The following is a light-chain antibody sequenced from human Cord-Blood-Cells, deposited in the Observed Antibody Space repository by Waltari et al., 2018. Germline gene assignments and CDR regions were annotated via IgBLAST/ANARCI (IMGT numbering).Light chain of an antibody. CDR1: RSDVGGYNY. V-gene: IGLV2-11*01. CDR3: CSYAGSYTWV. CDR2: DVS. J-gene: IGLJ3*02. Sequence: QSALTQPRSVSGSPGQSVTISCTGTRSDVGGYNYVSWYQQHPGKAPKLMIYDVSKRPSGVHDRFSGSKSGNTASLTISGLQAEDEADYYCCSYAGSYTWVFGGGTKLTVL.